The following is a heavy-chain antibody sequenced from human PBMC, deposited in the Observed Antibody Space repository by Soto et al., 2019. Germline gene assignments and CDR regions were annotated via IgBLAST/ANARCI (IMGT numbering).Heavy chain of an antibody. Sequence: QPGGSLRLSCAASGFTFSSYAMSWVRQAPGKGLEWVSAISGSGGSTYYADSVKGRFTISRDNSKNTLYLQMNSLRAEDTAVYYCAKDLGREYQLPGNWFDPWGQGTLVTVSS. CDR1: GFTFSSYA. CDR2: ISGSGGST. V-gene: IGHV3-23*01. D-gene: IGHD2-2*01. J-gene: IGHJ5*02. CDR3: AKDLGREYQLPGNWFDP.